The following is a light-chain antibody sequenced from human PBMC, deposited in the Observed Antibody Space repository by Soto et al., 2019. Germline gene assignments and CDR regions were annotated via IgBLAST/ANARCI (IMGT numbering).Light chain of an antibody. CDR1: DSNIGSNA. J-gene: IGLJ3*02. V-gene: IGLV1-44*01. CDR3: ATWDDGLSVRV. CDR2: TSN. Sequence: QSVLTQPPSASATPGQGVTISCSGSDSNIGSNAVNWYQQVPGTAPRLLIYTSNQRPSGVPDRISGSKSGTSASLAISGLQSEDEADYYCATWDDGLSVRVFGGGTKLTVL.